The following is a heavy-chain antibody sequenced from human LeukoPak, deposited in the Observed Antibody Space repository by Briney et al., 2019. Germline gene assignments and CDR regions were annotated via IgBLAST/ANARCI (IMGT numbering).Heavy chain of an antibody. Sequence: SPAETLTLTCSVSDDSINTNSYYWTWIRQPPGKALEWVATLHYRGTPYYSPSLSSRISIFVDTSKRQFSLQVRSVTASDTAMYYCSRGDDSYKQGNFWGQGTLVTVSS. J-gene: IGHJ4*02. CDR3: SRGDDSYKQGNF. D-gene: IGHD5-24*01. CDR2: LHYRGTP. CDR1: DDSINTNSYY. V-gene: IGHV4-39*01.